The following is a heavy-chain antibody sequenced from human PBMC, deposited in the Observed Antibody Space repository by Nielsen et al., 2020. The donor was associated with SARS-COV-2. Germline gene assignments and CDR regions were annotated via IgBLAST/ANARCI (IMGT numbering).Heavy chain of an antibody. CDR1: GYTLTELS. CDR3: ALGSFDI. CDR2: ISYDGSNK. D-gene: IGHD1-26*01. V-gene: IGHV3-30*03. J-gene: IGHJ3*02. Sequence: SCKVSGYTLTELSMHWVRQAPGKGLEWVAVISYDGSNKYYADSVKGRFTISRDNSKNTLYLQMNSLRAEDTAVYYCALGSFDIWGQGTMVTVSS.